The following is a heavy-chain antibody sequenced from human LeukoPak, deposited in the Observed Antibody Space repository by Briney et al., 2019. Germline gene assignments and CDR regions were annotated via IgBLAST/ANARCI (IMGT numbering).Heavy chain of an antibody. D-gene: IGHD3-10*01. Sequence: SETLSLTCTVSGGSISSYYWSWIRQPAGKGLEWIGRIYTSGSTNYSPSLKSRVTMSVDTSKNQFSLKLSSVTAADTAVYYCARAGYGSGYNWFDPWGQGTLVTVSS. CDR1: GGSISSYY. J-gene: IGHJ5*02. V-gene: IGHV4-4*07. CDR3: ARAGYGSGYNWFDP. CDR2: IYTSGST.